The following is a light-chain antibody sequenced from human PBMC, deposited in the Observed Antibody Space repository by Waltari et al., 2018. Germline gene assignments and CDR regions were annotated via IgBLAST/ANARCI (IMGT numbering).Light chain of an antibody. V-gene: IGLV1-47*01. CDR3: AAWDDSLSAYV. CDR2: RSD. CDR1: SSSVESNF. J-gene: IGLJ1*01. Sequence: QSVLTQPPSASGTPGQKITIPCPGTSSSVESNFVFWYQQLPGAAPKLLIFRSDRRPSGVPDRISGSKSGTSASLVITGLRSEDEADYYCAAWDDSLSAYVFGTGTKVTVL.